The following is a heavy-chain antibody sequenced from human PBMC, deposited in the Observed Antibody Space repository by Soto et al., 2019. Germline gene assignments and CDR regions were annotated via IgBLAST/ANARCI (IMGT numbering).Heavy chain of an antibody. Sequence: PGGSLRLSCAASGFTFDDYGMSWVRQAPGKGLEWVSGINWNGGSTGYADSVKGRFTSSRDNAKNSLYLRMDSLRAEDTALYHCVRVDGEYVGEFEIWCQGIMVTVSS. V-gene: IGHV3-20*01. D-gene: IGHD4-17*01. CDR2: INWNGGST. J-gene: IGHJ3*02. CDR3: VRVDGEYVGEFEI. CDR1: GFTFDDYG.